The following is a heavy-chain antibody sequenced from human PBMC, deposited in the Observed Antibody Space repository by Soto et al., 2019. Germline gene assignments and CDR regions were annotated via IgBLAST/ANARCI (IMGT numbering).Heavy chain of an antibody. CDR3: ARGTDYYDSSGSSRPAFDI. D-gene: IGHD3-22*01. CDR2: INPNSGGT. Sequence: ASVKVSCKASGYTFTGYYMHWVRQAPGQGLEWMGWINPNSGGTNYAQKFQGWVTMTRGTSISTAYMELSRLRSDDTAVYYCARGTDYYDSSGSSRPAFDIWGQGTMVTVSS. J-gene: IGHJ3*02. V-gene: IGHV1-2*04. CDR1: GYTFTGYY.